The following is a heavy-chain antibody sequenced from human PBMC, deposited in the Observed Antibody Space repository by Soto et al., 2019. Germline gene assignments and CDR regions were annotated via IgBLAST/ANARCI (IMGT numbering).Heavy chain of an antibody. D-gene: IGHD6-6*01. J-gene: IGHJ4*02. V-gene: IGHV1-2*02. Sequence: QVQLVQSGAEVKKPGASVKVSCKASGYTFTGYYMHWVRQAPGQGPEWMGWINPNSGGTTYAQKFQGRVTVTRDPSISTAYMELSSLRSDDTAVYYWARGGSSSLDYWGQGTLVTVSS. CDR1: GYTFTGYY. CDR3: ARGGSSSLDY. CDR2: INPNSGGT.